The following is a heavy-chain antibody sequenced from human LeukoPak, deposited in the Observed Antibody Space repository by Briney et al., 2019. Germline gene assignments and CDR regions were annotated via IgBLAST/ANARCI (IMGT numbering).Heavy chain of an antibody. CDR3: ARLKMGLLDY. CDR2: INHSGST. CDR1: GVSFSGYY. J-gene: IGHJ4*02. D-gene: IGHD5-12*01. Sequence: SGTLSLTCAVYGVSFSGYYWSWIRQPPGKGLEWIGEINHSGSTNYNPSLKSRVTISVDTCKNQFSLKLSSVTAADTAVYYCARLKMGLLDYWGQGTLVTVSS. V-gene: IGHV4-34*01.